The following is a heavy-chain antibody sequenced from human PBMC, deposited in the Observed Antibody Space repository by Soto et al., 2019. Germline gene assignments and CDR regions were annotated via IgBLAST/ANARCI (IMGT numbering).Heavy chain of an antibody. J-gene: IGHJ4*02. CDR1: GFTFSNYA. CDR3: AKDKGVFNWATYYFDY. CDR2: TSYDGNNE. Sequence: PEGSLRLSCAASGFTFSNYAMHWVRQAPGKGLEWVALTSYDGNNEYYTDSVKGRFTISRDNSKNTLFLQMDSPRPEDTAVYYCAKDKGVFNWATYYFDYWGQRALDTVS. V-gene: IGHV3-30*18. D-gene: IGHD1-1*01.